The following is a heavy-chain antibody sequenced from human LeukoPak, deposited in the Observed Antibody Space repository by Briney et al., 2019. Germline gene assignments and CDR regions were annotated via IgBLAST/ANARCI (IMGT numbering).Heavy chain of an antibody. V-gene: IGHV1-18*01. CDR3: ARDGVAAARGPYYFDY. D-gene: IGHD6-13*01. CDR1: GYTFTSYG. CDR2: ISAYNDNT. Sequence: ASVKVSCKASGYTFTSYGISWVRQAPGQGLEWMGWISAYNDNTNYAQKLQGRVTMTTDTSTSTAYMELRSLRSDDTAVYYCARDGVAAARGPYYFDYWGQGTLVTVSS. J-gene: IGHJ4*02.